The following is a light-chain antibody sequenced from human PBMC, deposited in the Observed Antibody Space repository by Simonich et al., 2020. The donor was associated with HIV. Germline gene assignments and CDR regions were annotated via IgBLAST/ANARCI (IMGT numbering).Light chain of an antibody. V-gene: IGKV1-13*02. J-gene: IGKJ3*01. CDR2: DAS. CDR1: QGISSA. Sequence: AIQLTQSPSSLSASVGDRVTITCRASQGISSALAWYQQKPGKAPKLLIYDASSLESGVPSRFSGSGSGTEFTLTISSLQPEDFATYYCQQLNSFTFGPGTKVDIK. CDR3: QQLNSFT.